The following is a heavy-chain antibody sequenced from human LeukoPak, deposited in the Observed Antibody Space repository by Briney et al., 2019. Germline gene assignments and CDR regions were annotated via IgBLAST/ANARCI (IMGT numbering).Heavy chain of an antibody. V-gene: IGHV3-21*01. CDR3: ARDRLESGYFDY. D-gene: IGHD2/OR15-2a*01. CDR1: GFTFSSYS. CDR2: ISSSSSYI. J-gene: IGHJ4*02. Sequence: GSLRLSCAASGFTFSSYSMNWVRQAPGKGLEWVSSISSSSSYIYYADSVKGRFTISRDNAKNSLYLQMNSLRAEDTAVYYCARDRLESGYFDYWGQGTLVTVSS.